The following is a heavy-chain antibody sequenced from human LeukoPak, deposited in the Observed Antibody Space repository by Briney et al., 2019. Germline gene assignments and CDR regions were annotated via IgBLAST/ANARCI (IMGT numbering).Heavy chain of an antibody. V-gene: IGHV4-59*01. CDR3: ARGTYYYDSSGYYGAFDI. J-gene: IGHJ3*02. CDR1: GGSISSYY. CDR2: IYYSRST. Sequence: SETLSLTCTVSGGSISSYYWSWIRQPPGKGLEWIGYIYYSRSTNYNPSLKSRVTISVDTSKNQFSLKLSSVTAADTAVYYCARGTYYYDSSGYYGAFDIWGQGTMVTVSS. D-gene: IGHD3-22*01.